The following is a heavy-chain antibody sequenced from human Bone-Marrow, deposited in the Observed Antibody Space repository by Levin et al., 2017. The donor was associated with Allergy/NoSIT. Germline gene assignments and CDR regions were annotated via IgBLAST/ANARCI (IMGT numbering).Heavy chain of an antibody. CDR1: GFPFSSYV. D-gene: IGHD4-17*01. CDR2: ISAGGGSA. J-gene: IGHJ4*02. CDR3: AKDREVTTISSGFDY. V-gene: IGHV3-23*01. Sequence: LSLTCAASGFPFSSYVMTWIRQVPGKGLEWVSSISAGGGSAYYADPVKGRFTISRDNSKHTIYLQMNSLRNDDTAAYLCAKDREVTTISSGFDYWGQGSLVTVSS.